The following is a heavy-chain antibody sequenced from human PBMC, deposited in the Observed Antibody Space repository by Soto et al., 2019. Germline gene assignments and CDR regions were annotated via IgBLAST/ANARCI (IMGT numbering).Heavy chain of an antibody. Sequence: PGESLKISCKGSGYSFTSYWISWVRQMPGKGLEWMGRIDPSDSYTNYSPSFQGHVTISADKSISTAYLQWSSLKASDTAMYYCARRRTAARLHYYYYGMDVWGQGTTVTVSS. CDR3: ARRRTAARLHYYYYGMDV. CDR2: IDPSDSYT. J-gene: IGHJ6*02. CDR1: GYSFTSYW. D-gene: IGHD6-6*01. V-gene: IGHV5-10-1*01.